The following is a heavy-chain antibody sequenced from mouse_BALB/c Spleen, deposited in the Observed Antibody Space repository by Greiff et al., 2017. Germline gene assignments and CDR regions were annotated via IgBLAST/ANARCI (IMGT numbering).Heavy chain of an antibody. Sequence: QVQLKQSGPELVKPGASVKISCKASGYTFTDYYINWVKQKPGQGLEWIGWIYPGSGNTKYNEKFKGKATLTVDTSSSTAYMQLSSLTSEDTAVYFCARCPYYGYDGTAMDYWGQGTSVTVSS. CDR1: GYTFTDYY. J-gene: IGHJ4*01. V-gene: IGHV1-84*02. CDR3: ARCPYYGYDGTAMDY. CDR2: IYPGSGNT. D-gene: IGHD2-9*01.